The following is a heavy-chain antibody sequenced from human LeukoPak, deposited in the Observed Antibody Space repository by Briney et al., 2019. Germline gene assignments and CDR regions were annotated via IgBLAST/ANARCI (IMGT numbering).Heavy chain of an antibody. J-gene: IGHJ4*02. CDR2: IYSSGST. V-gene: IGHV4-59*08. CDR3: ARRAVAENYFDY. Sequence: SETLSLTCTVSGGSISSYYWTWIRQPPGKGLEWIEYIYSSGSTTYNPSLKSRVTISVDTSMNQFSLKLNSVTAADTAMYYCARRAVAENYFDYWGQGTLVTGSS. CDR1: GGSISSYY. D-gene: IGHD6-19*01.